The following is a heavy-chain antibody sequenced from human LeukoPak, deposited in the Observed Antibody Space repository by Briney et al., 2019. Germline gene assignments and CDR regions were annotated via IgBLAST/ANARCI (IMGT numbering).Heavy chain of an antibody. CDR1: GYTFTSYD. D-gene: IGHD6-13*01. J-gene: IGHJ5*02. CDR2: MNPNSGNT. Sequence: ASVKVSCKASGYTFTSYDINWVRQATGQGLEWMGWMNPNSGNTGYAQKFQGRVAMTRNTSISTAYMELSSLRSGDAAVYYCARGELAAAGTWGFDPWGQGTLVTVSS. CDR3: ARGELAAAGTWGFDP. V-gene: IGHV1-8*01.